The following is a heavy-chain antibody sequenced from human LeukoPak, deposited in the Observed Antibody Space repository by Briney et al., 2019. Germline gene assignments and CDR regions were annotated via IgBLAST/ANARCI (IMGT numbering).Heavy chain of an antibody. CDR1: GFTFSNYA. D-gene: IGHD3-10*01. Sequence: SGGSLRLSSAASGFTFSNYAMMWVRQAPGKRLEWISSITGSGDGTYYADSVRGRFTISRDNSENTLYLQVNSLRVEDTAVYFCVKGFVHPTYYFDYWGQGTLVTVSS. V-gene: IGHV3-23*01. CDR3: VKGFVHPTYYFDY. CDR2: ITGSGDGT. J-gene: IGHJ4*02.